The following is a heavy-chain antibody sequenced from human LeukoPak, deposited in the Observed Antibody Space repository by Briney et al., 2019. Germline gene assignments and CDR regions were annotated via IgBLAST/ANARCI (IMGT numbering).Heavy chain of an antibody. Sequence: GRSLRLSCTASGISFSSYGMHWVRQAPGKGLEWVSFIWNDGNTKYYAASVRGRFTISSDIPNNTLYLQMNSLRAEDTAIYYCARGVYDTGNYYTVYGMDVWGQGTTVTVSS. CDR1: GISFSSYG. D-gene: IGHD3-3*01. CDR2: IWNDGNTK. J-gene: IGHJ6*02. CDR3: ARGVYDTGNYYTVYGMDV. V-gene: IGHV3-33*01.